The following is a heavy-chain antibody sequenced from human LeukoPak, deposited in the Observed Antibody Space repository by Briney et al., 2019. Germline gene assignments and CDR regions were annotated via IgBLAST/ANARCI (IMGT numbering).Heavy chain of an antibody. CDR1: GGSVTSGSYY. D-gene: IGHD2-15*01. J-gene: IGHJ4*02. CDR2: ISTSGST. V-gene: IGHV4-61*02. Sequence: PSETLSLTCSVSGGSVTSGSYYWSWTRQPAGKGLEWIGRISTSGSTNYNPSLKSRVTMSLDTSKNQFSLKLNSLTAADTAVYYCARGAALAIDYWGQGALVTVSS. CDR3: ARGAALAIDY.